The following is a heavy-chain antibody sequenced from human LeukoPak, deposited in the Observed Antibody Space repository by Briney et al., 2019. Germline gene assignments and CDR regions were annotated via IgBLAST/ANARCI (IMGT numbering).Heavy chain of an antibody. Sequence: PSETLSLICTVSGGSITSYSWSWIRLPAGKGLEWIGRINPSGSTDYNTSLKSRLTMSLDTSKNHFSLNLNSVTAADTAVYYCARQQLKTMASFDSWGQGTLVTVSS. CDR1: GGSITSYS. V-gene: IGHV4-4*07. CDR2: INPSGST. D-gene: IGHD4/OR15-4a*01. CDR3: ARQQLKTMASFDS. J-gene: IGHJ4*02.